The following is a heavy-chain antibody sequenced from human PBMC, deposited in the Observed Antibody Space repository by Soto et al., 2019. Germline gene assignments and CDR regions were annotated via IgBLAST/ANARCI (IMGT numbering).Heavy chain of an antibody. CDR3: ARVEMATVPFDN. CDR2: ISGSGNSI. CDR1: GFTFSTFG. D-gene: IGHD2-21*01. Sequence: EVQLVESGGGLAQRGGSLRLSCVASGFTFSTFGMTWFRQAPGKGLQWVSYISGSGNSIYAADSVKGRFTISRDNAKNSLYLQMNSLRDEDADFYSCARVEMATVPFDNWGQGTHVTVSS. V-gene: IGHV3-48*02. J-gene: IGHJ4*02.